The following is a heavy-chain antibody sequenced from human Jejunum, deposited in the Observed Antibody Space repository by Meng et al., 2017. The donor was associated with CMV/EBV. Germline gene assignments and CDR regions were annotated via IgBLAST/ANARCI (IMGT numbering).Heavy chain of an antibody. V-gene: IGHV5-51*01. D-gene: IGHD2-8*01. CDR3: ARRGKLSTNGHWFDP. CDR2: IWPDDSDT. Sequence: SGYSFTTYWIGWVRQKPGKGLEWMGIIWPDDSDTRYSPSFQGQVTISADKSITTVYLQWSSLKASDTAIYYCARRGKLSTNGHWFDPWGQGTLVTVSS. J-gene: IGHJ5*02. CDR1: GYSFTTYW.